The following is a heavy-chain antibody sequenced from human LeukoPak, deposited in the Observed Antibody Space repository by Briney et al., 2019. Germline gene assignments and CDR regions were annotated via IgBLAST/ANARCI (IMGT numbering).Heavy chain of an antibody. Sequence: PGGSLRLSCAASGFALRNYDIHWVRQTTGKGLEWDAAIDTAGETYYAGSVKGRFTISRDNAKNSLDLQMNSLRAGDTAVYYCARALLYDILSGHFHFDSWGKGSLVTVSS. J-gene: IGHJ4*02. V-gene: IGHV3-13*01. CDR1: GFALRNYD. CDR3: ARALLYDILSGHFHFDS. D-gene: IGHD3-9*01. CDR2: IDTAGET.